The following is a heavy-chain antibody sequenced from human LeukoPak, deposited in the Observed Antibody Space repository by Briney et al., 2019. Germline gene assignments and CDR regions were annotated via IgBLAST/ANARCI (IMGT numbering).Heavy chain of an antibody. Sequence: GGSLRLSCAASGFSFNDAWMNWVRQAPGKGLEWVGRIKKKTDGGTADYAAPVKGRFTISRDDSKNMLYLQMNSLKTEDTAMYYCARQTGLAAPVVSYWGQGTLVTVSS. J-gene: IGHJ4*02. CDR3: ARQTGLAAPVVSY. D-gene: IGHD6-6*01. V-gene: IGHV3-15*07. CDR2: IKKKTDGGTA. CDR1: GFSFNDAW.